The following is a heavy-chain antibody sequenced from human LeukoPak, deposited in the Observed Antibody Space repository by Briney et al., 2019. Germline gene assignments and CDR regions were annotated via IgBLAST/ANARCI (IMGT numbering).Heavy chain of an antibody. CDR1: GGTFSSYA. D-gene: IGHD3-10*01. V-gene: IGHV1-69*05. CDR2: IIPIFGTA. J-gene: IGHJ3*02. Sequence: SVKVSCKASGGTFSSYAISWVRQAPGQGLEWMGGIIPIFGTANYAQKFQGRVTITTDESTSTAYMELSRLRSEDTAVYYCARGTDFGEPKRGAFDIWGQGTMVTVSS. CDR3: ARGTDFGEPKRGAFDI.